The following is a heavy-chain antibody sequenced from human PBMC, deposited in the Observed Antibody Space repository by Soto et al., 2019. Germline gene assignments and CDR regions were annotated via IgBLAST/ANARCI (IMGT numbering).Heavy chain of an antibody. CDR1: GFTFSSYA. J-gene: IGHJ4*02. D-gene: IGHD3-10*01. CDR2: ISGSGGST. Sequence: PGGSLRLSCAASGFTFSSYAMSWVRQAPGKGLEWVSAISGSGGSTYYADSVKGRFTISRDNSKNTLYLQMNSLRAEDTAVYYCAKVLGYGSAPKVVDYWGQGTLVTVSS. CDR3: AKVLGYGSAPKVVDY. V-gene: IGHV3-23*01.